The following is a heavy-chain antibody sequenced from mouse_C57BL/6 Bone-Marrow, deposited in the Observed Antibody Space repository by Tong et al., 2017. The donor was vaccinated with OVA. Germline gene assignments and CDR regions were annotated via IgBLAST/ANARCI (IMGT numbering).Heavy chain of an antibody. CDR2: IYPGDGDT. J-gene: IGHJ3*01. CDR3: ARYDYDEKFAY. V-gene: IGHV1-87*01. CDR1: GYTLTSYW. Sequence: VQLQQSGAELARPGASVKLSCKASGYTLTSYWMQWVKQRPGQGLEWIGAIYPGDGDTRYTQKFKGKATLTADKSSSTAYMQLSSLASEDSAVYYCARYDYDEKFAYWGQGTLVTVSA. D-gene: IGHD2-4*01.